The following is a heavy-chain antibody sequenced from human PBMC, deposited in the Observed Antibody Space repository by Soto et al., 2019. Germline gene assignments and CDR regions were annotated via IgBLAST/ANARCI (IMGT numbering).Heavy chain of an antibody. CDR2: ISGYNGNT. J-gene: IGHJ4*01. CDR1: GYTFTSNG. D-gene: IGHD3-22*01. V-gene: IGHV1-18*01. CDR3: AREALYYECSGFGY. Sequence: GASVKISCKASGYTFTSNGISWVRQAPGQGLEWMGWISGYNGNTNYAQNLQGRVTMTTDTSTSTAYMELRSLRSDDTAVYYCAREALYYECSGFGYCRHRTLFPTAS.